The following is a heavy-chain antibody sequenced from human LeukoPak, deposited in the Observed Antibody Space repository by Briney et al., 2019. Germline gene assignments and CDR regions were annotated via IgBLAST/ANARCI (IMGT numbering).Heavy chain of an antibody. J-gene: IGHJ4*02. D-gene: IGHD6-19*01. CDR1: GFTFSSHG. CDR3: ARDGTGSNSGWYIH. Sequence: QPGRSLRLSCAASGFTFSSHGMHWVRQAPGKGLEWVAVIWYDGSNKYYADSVKGRFTVSRDNSKNTLYLQMNSLRAEDTAVYYCARDGTGSNSGWYIHWGQGALVTVSS. CDR2: IWYDGSNK. V-gene: IGHV3-33*01.